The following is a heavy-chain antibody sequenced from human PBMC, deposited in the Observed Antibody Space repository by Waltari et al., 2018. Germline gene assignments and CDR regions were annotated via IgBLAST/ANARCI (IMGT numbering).Heavy chain of an antibody. D-gene: IGHD3-3*01. CDR2: INPRGST. J-gene: IGHJ6*02. V-gene: IGHV4-34*01. CDR3: ARGLYYDFWSGSSKPSYYYYGMDV. Sequence: QVQLQQWGAGLLKPSETLSLTCAVYGGSFSGYYWSWIRQPPGTGLEWFGEINPRGSTNYNPALKSRVTISVDTSKNQCSLKLSAVTAADAAVDYCARGLYYDFWSGSSKPSYYYYGMDVWGQGTTVTVSS. CDR1: GGSFSGYY.